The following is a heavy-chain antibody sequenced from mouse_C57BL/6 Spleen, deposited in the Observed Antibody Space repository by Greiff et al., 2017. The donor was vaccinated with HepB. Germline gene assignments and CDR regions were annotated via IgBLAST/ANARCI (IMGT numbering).Heavy chain of an antibody. V-gene: IGHV1-69*01. CDR2: IDPSDSYT. D-gene: IGHD1-1*01. J-gene: IGHJ2*01. CDR1: GYTFTSSW. Sequence: QVQLQQPGAELVMPGASVKLSCKASGYTFTSSWMHWVKQRPGQGLEWIGEIDPSDSYTNYNQKFKGKSTLTVDKSSSTAYMQLSSLTSEDSAVYYCARSGLLLDYWGQGTTLTVSS. CDR3: ARSGLLLDY.